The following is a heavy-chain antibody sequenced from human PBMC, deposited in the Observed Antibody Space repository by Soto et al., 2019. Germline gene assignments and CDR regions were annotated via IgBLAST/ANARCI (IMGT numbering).Heavy chain of an antibody. CDR1: GYTFTSYY. V-gene: IGHV1-46*03. D-gene: IGHD3-3*01. Sequence: GASVKVSCKASGYTFTSYYMHWVRQAPGQGLEWMGIINPSGGSTSYAQKFQGRVTMTRDTSTSTVYMELSSLRSEDTAVYYCAKSHYDFWSGSGYYMDVWGKGTTVTGSS. CDR3: AKSHYDFWSGSGYYMDV. J-gene: IGHJ6*03. CDR2: INPSGGST.